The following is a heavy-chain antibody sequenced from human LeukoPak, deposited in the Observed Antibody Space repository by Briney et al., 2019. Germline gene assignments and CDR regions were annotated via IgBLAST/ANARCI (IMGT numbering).Heavy chain of an antibody. CDR3: ARPVYYGSGSYTYYFDY. CDR1: GXTFSDYY. Sequence: GGSLRLSCAASGXTFSDYYVSWIRQAPGKGLEWVSYISSSSSYTNYADSVKGRFTIPRDNAKNSLYLQMNSLRAEDTAVYYCARPVYYGSGSYTYYFDYWGQGTLVTVSS. D-gene: IGHD3-10*01. J-gene: IGHJ4*02. CDR2: ISSSSSYT. V-gene: IGHV3-11*03.